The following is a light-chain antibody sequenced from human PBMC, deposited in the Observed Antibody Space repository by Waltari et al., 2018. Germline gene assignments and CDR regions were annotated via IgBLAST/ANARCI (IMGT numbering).Light chain of an antibody. J-gene: IGKJ1*01. V-gene: IGKV1-39*01. CDR2: AAS. CDR1: QSIRSY. Sequence: DIQMTQSPSSLSASVGDRVTITCRASQSIRSYLNWYQQKPGKAPKLLIYAASSLQSGVPSRFSGSGSWTDFTLTISSLQPEYFATYYCQQSYSTLWTFGQGTKVEIK. CDR3: QQSYSTLWT.